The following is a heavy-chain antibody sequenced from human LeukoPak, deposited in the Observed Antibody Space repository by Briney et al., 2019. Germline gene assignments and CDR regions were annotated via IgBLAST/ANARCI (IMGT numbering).Heavy chain of an antibody. CDR3: ARGASVPAAMNYYYYYGMDV. D-gene: IGHD2-2*01. J-gene: IGHJ6*02. CDR2: ISSSSSYI. V-gene: IGHV3-21*01. CDR1: GFTFSSYS. Sequence: GGSLRLSCAASGFTFSSYSMNWVRQAPGKGLEWVSSISSSSSYIYYADSVKGRFTISRDNAKNSLYLQMNSLRAEDTAVYYCARGASVPAAMNYYYYYGMDVWGQGTTVTVSS.